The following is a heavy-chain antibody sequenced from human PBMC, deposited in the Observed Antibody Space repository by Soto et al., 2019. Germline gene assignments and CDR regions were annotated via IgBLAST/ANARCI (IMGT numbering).Heavy chain of an antibody. V-gene: IGHV3-23*01. D-gene: IGHD3-16*02. CDR2: ISGSGGST. CDR3: AKDYVQRLRLGELSPPS. CDR1: GFTFSSYA. Sequence: GGSLRLSCAASGFTFSSYAMSWVRQAPGKGLEWVSAISGSGGSTYYADSVKGRFTISRDNSKNTLYLQMNSLRAEDTAVYYCAKDYVQRLRLGELSPPSWGQGTLVTVSS. J-gene: IGHJ5*02.